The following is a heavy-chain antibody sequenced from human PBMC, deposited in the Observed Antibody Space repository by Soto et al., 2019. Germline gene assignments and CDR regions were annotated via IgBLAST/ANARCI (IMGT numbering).Heavy chain of an antibody. CDR3: ARDPDDHFDY. Sequence: GGSLRLSCAASGFTFISYSMNWVRQAPGKGLEWVSSISSSSSYIYYADSVKGRFTISRDNAKNSLYLQMNSLRAEDTAVYYCARDPDDHFDYWGQGTLVTVSS. J-gene: IGHJ4*02. V-gene: IGHV3-21*01. CDR1: GFTFISYS. CDR2: ISSSSSYI.